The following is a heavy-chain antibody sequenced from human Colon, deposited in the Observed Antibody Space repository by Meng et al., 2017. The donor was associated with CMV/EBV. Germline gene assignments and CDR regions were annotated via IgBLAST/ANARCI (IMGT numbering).Heavy chain of an antibody. CDR2: IYGRGGGGNT. Sequence: VELLGSGGVLVQCGGYLRLSCAGSGFTFSTYAMSWVRHGPGQGLEWVSGIYGRGGGGNTFYSDSVKGRFTISRDDSKNTLYLQMNRLRAEDTAVYYCVKDQKPGGVWTFDNRGQGTLVTVSS. CDR3: VKDQKPGGVWTFDN. D-gene: IGHD5/OR15-5a*01. J-gene: IGHJ4*02. CDR1: GFTFSTYA. V-gene: IGHV3-23*01.